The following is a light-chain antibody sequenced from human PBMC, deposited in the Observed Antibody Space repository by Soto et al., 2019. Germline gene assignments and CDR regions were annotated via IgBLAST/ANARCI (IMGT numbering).Light chain of an antibody. CDR2: DAS. V-gene: IGKV3-11*01. CDR1: QSVSSY. Sequence: EIVLTQSPATLSVSPVERATLXLRASQSVSSYLAWYQQKPGQAPRLLIYDASNRATGIPARFSGSGSGTDFTLTISSLEPEDFAVYYCQQRRSWPRAFGQGTKVDIK. CDR3: QQRRSWPRA. J-gene: IGKJ1*01.